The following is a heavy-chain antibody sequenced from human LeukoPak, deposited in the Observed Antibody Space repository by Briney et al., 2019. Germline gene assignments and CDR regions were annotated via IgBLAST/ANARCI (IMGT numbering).Heavy chain of an antibody. CDR1: GYTFTCYY. CDR2: INPNSGGT. J-gene: IGHJ4*02. Sequence: ASVKVSCKAAGYTFTCYYMHWVRQAPGQGLEWMGWINPNSGGTNYAQKFQGRVTMTRDTSISTAYMELSRLRSDDTAVYYCARDLAITFAGVIVKGLDYWGQGTLVTVSS. V-gene: IGHV1-2*02. D-gene: IGHD3-16*02. CDR3: ARDLAITFAGVIVKGLDY.